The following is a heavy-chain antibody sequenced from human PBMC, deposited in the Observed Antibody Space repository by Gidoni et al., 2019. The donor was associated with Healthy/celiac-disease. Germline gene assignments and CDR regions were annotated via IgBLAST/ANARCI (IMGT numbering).Heavy chain of an antibody. CDR1: GYSFTSYW. J-gene: IGHJ5*02. V-gene: IGHV5-51*01. D-gene: IGHD3-22*01. CDR3: ARTYYYDSSGYLFDP. CDR2: IYPGDSDT. Sequence: VQLVQSGAEVHKPGESLQISCKGSGYSFTSYWIGWVRQMPGKGLEWMGIIYPGDSDTRYSPSFQGQVTISADKSISTAYLQWSSLKASDTAMYYCARTYYYDSSGYLFDPWGQGTLVTVSS.